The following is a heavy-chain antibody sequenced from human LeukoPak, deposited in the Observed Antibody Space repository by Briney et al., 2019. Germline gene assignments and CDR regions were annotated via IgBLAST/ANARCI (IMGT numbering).Heavy chain of an antibody. V-gene: IGHV3-30-3*01. J-gene: IGHJ4*02. Sequence: PGRSLRLSCAASGFTFSSYAMHWVRQAPGKGLEWVAVISYDGGNKSYADSVKGRFTISRDNSKNTLYLQMNSLTTEDTAVYYCASFGRRIVLVPAEEWTWGQGTLVTVSS. CDR1: GFTFSSYA. D-gene: IGHD2-2*01. CDR3: ASFGRRIVLVPAEEWT. CDR2: ISYDGGNK.